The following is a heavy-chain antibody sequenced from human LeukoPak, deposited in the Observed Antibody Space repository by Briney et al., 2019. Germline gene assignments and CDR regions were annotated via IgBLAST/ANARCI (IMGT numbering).Heavy chain of an antibody. J-gene: IGHJ3*01. CDR1: GFTFSSFA. CDR3: ARRYCSTCPTGHAFDL. CDR2: INSVSSHI. D-gene: IGHD2-2*01. Sequence: GGSLRLSCVVSGFTFSSFAMNWVRQAPGKGLEWVSSINSVSSHIYYAGSVRGRFTISRDNAKDSVFLQMSSLRAEDTAVYYCARRYCSTCPTGHAFDLWGQGTMVTVSS. V-gene: IGHV3-21*04.